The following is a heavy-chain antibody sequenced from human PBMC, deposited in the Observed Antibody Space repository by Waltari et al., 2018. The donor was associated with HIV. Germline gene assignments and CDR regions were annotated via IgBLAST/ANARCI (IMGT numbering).Heavy chain of an antibody. CDR1: GASISSSKYF. V-gene: IGHV4-39*01. CDR3: ASTGYTYGLDY. Sequence: QLQLQESGPGLVKPSETLSLTCTVSGASISSSKYFWGWVRQPPGKGLGCIGSIYHSGRTYYSPSLKRRVTISVDTAKSQFSLKLSSVTAADTAVYYCASTGYTYGLDYWGQGTLVTVSS. CDR2: IYHSGRT. J-gene: IGHJ4*02. D-gene: IGHD5-18*01.